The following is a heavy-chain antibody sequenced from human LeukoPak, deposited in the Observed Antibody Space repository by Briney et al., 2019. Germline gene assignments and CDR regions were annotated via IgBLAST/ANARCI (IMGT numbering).Heavy chain of an antibody. J-gene: IGHJ4*02. CDR1: GGTFSSYA. V-gene: IGHV1-69*05. CDR3: AREGYSSSWYIGKRYPMSDC. CDR2: IIPIFGTA. Sequence: ASVKVSCKASGGTFSSYAISWVRQALGQGLEWMGRIIPIFGTANYAQKFQGRVTITTDESTSTAYMELSSLRSEDTAVYYCAREGYSSSWYIGKRYPMSDCWGQGTLVTVSS. D-gene: IGHD6-13*01.